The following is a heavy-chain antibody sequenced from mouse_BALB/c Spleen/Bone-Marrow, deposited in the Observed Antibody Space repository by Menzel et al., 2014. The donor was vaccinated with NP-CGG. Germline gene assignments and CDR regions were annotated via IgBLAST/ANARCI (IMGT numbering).Heavy chain of an antibody. CDR1: GFTFSSFG. V-gene: IGHV5-17*02. CDR2: ISSGSCTI. J-gene: IGHJ2*01. CDR3: ARSYYGSSYYFDY. D-gene: IGHD1-1*01. Sequence: DVKLVESGGGLVQPGGSRKLSCAASGFTFSSFGMHWVRQAPEKGLEWVAYISSGSCTIYYADTVKGRFTISRDNPKNTLFLQMTSLRSEDTAMYYCARSYYGSSYYFDYWGQGTTLTVSS.